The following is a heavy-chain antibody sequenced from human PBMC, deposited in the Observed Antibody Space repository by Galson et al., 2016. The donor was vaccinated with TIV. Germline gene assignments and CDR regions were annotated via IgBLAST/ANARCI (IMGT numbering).Heavy chain of an antibody. CDR1: GDTFSMIV. V-gene: IGHV1-69*13. CDR2: INPLLGTV. J-gene: IGHJ6*02. Sequence: SVKVSCKASGDTFSMIVFNWVRQAPGQGFDWMGGINPLLGTVNNAQKFQGRVTFTADESRSTAYMELSSLKSEDTAIYYCSTARNTALDTYHAYYGMDAWGQGTAVIVSS. CDR3: STARNTALDTYHAYYGMDA. D-gene: IGHD5-18*01.